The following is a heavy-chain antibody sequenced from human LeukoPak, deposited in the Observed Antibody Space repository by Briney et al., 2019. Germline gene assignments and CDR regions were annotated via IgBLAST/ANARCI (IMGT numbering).Heavy chain of an antibody. CDR2: IHPEGNEK. V-gene: IGHV3-7*04. CDR3: ARGDDFSGDH. CDR1: GFTFRNFW. Sequence: SGGSLRLSCAVSGFTFRNFWMSWVRQAPGRGLEWVANIHPEGNEKYHVEFVKGRFTISRDNTKNLLFLQMNGLRVDDTAVYYCARGDDFSGDHWGQGTLVTVSS. J-gene: IGHJ4*02. D-gene: IGHD1-1*01.